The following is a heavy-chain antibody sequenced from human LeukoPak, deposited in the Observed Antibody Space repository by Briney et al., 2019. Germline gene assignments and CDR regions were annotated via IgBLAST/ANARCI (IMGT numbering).Heavy chain of an antibody. CDR1: GFTFSSYA. V-gene: IGHV3-30-3*01. CDR3: ARGEVVPAALEWYFDL. J-gene: IGHJ2*01. D-gene: IGHD2-2*01. Sequence: GRSLRLSCAASGFTFSSYAMHWVRQAPGKGLEWVAVISYDGSNKYYADSVKGRFTISRDNSKNTLYLQMNSLRAEDTAVYYCARGEVVPAALEWYFDLWAVAPWSLSPQ. CDR2: ISYDGSNK.